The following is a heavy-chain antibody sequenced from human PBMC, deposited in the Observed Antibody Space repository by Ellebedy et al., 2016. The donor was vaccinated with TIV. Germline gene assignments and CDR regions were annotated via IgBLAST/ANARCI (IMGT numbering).Heavy chain of an antibody. CDR1: GFSVSTTY. CDR2: IYSANTT. D-gene: IGHD1-26*01. Sequence: GESLKISCAASGFSVSTTYMKWVRQAPGKGLGWVSVIYSANTTYYADSVKGRFTISRDNSKNILYLEMNSLRAEDTAVYYCARRVGGKAFDLWGQGTMVTVSP. CDR3: ARRVGGKAFDL. J-gene: IGHJ3*01. V-gene: IGHV3-53*01.